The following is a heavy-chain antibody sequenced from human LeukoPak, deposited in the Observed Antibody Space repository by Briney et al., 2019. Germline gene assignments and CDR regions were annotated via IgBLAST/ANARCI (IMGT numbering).Heavy chain of an antibody. D-gene: IGHD6-6*01. CDR1: GGSFSGYH. CDR3: ARGRGAARFVTIEFDY. V-gene: IGHV4-34*01. Sequence: SETLSLTCAVYGGSFSGYHWSWIRQPPGKGREWTGEINHRGSTNYNPSLKSRVTMSVDTSKNQFSLKLSSVTAADTAVYYCARGRGAARFVTIEFDYWGQGALVTVSS. CDR2: INHRGST. J-gene: IGHJ4*02.